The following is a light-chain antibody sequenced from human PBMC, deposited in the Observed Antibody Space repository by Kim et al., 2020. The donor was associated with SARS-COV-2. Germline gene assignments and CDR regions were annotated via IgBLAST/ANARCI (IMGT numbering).Light chain of an antibody. Sequence: SYELTQPPSVSVAPGETARITCGGKNIGNKSVHWYQQKPGQAPVLVIYYDSDRPSGIPERFSGSNSGNTATLTISRVEAGDEADYYGQVWDSSSVVFGGGTQLTVL. J-gene: IGLJ2*01. CDR1: NIGNKS. CDR3: QVWDSSSVV. V-gene: IGLV3-21*04. CDR2: YDS.